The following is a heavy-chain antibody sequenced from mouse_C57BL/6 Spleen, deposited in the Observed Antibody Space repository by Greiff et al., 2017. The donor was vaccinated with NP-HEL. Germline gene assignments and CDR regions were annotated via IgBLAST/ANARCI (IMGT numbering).Heavy chain of an antibody. V-gene: IGHV5-17*01. J-gene: IGHJ4*01. D-gene: IGHD1-1*01. CDR1: GFTFSDYG. Sequence: DVKLVESGGGLVKPGGSLKLSCAASGFTFSDYGMHWVRQAPEKGLEWVAYISSGSSTIYYADTVKGRFTISRDNAKNTLFLQMTSLRSEDTAMYYCARFYYGIAMDYWGQGTSVTVSS. CDR2: ISSGSSTI. CDR3: ARFYYGIAMDY.